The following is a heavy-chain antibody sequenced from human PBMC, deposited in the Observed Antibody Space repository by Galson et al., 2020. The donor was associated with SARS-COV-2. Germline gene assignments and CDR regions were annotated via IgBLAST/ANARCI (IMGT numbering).Heavy chain of an antibody. D-gene: IGHD2-8*01. CDR1: GGSISSGSYY. J-gene: IGHJ3*02. CDR3: ARVYCANGVCYDAFHI. V-gene: IGHV4-61*02. Sequence: SQTLSLTCTVSGGSISSGSYYWNWIRQPAGKGLEWIGRIFTSGNFNYNPSLKSRVTMSRDTSKNQLPLRLTSVTAADTAVYYCARVYCANGVCYDAFHIWGQGTMVTVSS. CDR2: IFTSGNF.